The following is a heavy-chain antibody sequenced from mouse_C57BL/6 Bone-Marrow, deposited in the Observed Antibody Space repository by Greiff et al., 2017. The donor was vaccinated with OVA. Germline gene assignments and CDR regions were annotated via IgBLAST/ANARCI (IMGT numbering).Heavy chain of an antibody. D-gene: IGHD2-4*01. CDR3: ARWGVYYDPFAY. V-gene: IGHV1-81*01. Sequence: QVQLQQSGPELVKPGASVKLSCKASGYTFTSYDINWVKQRPGQGLEWIGEIYPRSGNTYYNEKFKGKATLTADKSSSTAYMELRSLTSEDSAVYFCARWGVYYDPFAYWGQGTLVTVSA. CDR2: IYPRSGNT. CDR1: GYTFTSYD. J-gene: IGHJ3*01.